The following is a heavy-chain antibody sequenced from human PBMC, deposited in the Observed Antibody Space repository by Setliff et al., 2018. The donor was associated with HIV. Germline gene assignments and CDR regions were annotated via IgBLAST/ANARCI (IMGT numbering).Heavy chain of an antibody. D-gene: IGHD3-9*01. J-gene: IGHJ6*03. CDR3: ARDGGYDYDILTGYYRNYYMDV. CDR2: IKQDGNEQ. V-gene: IGHV3-7*01. CDR1: EFTFSNYW. Sequence: PGGSLRLSCAASEFTFSNYWMSWVRQVPGKGLEWVATIKQDGNEQYYADSVKGRFTICRDNAKNSLYLQMNSLRDEDTAVYYCARDGGYDYDILTGYYRNYYMDVWGKGTTVTVSS.